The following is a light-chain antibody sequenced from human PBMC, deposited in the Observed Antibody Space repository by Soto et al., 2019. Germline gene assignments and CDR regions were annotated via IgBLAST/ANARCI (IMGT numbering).Light chain of an antibody. Sequence: QSGLTQPPSASGTPGQGVTISCSGSTSNIGSNYVYWYQQLPGTAPKLLIYRNNQRPSGVPDRFSGSKSGTSASLAISGLRSDDEADYFCATWDDRLNGFYVFGTGTKVTVL. CDR1: TSNIGSNY. CDR2: RNN. J-gene: IGLJ1*01. CDR3: ATWDDRLNGFYV. V-gene: IGLV1-47*01.